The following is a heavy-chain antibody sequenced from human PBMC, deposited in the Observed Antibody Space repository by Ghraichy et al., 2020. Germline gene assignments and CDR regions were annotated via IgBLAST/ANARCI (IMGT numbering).Heavy chain of an antibody. D-gene: IGHD6-19*01. CDR2: IYHSGST. V-gene: IGHV4-4*02. CDR1: GGSISSSNW. J-gene: IGHJ4*02. Sequence: SETLSLTCAVSGGSISSSNWWRWVRQPPGKGLEWIGEIYHSGSTNYNPSLKSRVTISVDKSKNQFSLKLSPVTAADTAVYYCARTFRGWVGYFDYWGQGTLVTVSS. CDR3: ARTFRGWVGYFDY.